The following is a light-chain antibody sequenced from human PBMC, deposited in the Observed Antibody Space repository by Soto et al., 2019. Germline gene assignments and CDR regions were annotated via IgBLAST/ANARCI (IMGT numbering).Light chain of an antibody. V-gene: IGLV2-14*03. Sequence: QSALTQPASVSGSPGQSITISCTGTSSDVGGYKYVSWYQQHPDKAPKLIIFDVSNRPSGISSRFSGSKSGNTASLTISGLQAEDEADYYRASYTSSSTSVIFGRGTKVTVL. CDR1: SSDVGGYKY. J-gene: IGLJ2*01. CDR2: DVS. CDR3: ASYTSSSTSVI.